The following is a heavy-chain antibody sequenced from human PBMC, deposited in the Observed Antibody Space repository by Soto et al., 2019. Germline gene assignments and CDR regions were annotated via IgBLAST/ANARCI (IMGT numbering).Heavy chain of an antibody. J-gene: IGHJ6*03. V-gene: IGHV1-3*01. Sequence: ASVKVSCKASGYTFTSSAMHWVRQAPGQRLEWMGWINAGNGNTKYSQKFQGRVTITRDTSASTAYMELSSLRSEDTAVYYCARDNRIAARPGLISYYYYYYMDVWGKGTTVTVSS. CDR3: ARDNRIAARPGLISYYYYYYMDV. D-gene: IGHD6-6*01. CDR2: INAGNGNT. CDR1: GYTFTSSA.